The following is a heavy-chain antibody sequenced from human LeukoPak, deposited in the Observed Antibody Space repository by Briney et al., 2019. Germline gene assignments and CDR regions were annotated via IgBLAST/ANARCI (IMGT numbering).Heavy chain of an antibody. CDR2: INPNSGGT. Sequence: ASVKVSCKASGYTFTGYYMHWVRQAPGQELERMGWINPNSGGTNYAQKFQGRVTMTRDTSISTAYMELSRLRSDDTAVYYCARGYSGYLNPYYYMDVWGKGTTVTVSS. V-gene: IGHV1-2*02. J-gene: IGHJ6*03. D-gene: IGHD5-12*01. CDR3: ARGYSGYLNPYYYMDV. CDR1: GYTFTGYY.